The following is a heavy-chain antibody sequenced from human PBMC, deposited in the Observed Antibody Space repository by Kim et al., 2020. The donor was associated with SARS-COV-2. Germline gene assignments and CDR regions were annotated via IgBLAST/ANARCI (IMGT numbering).Heavy chain of an antibody. CDR1: GFTLSDNA. CDR2: ISGRGGKT. CDR3: AKTNYGDYLDYGMDV. Sequence: GGSLRLSCAASGFTLSDNAVSWVRQAPGKGLEWVSSISGRGGKTYYADSVKGRFTISRDNSKNTLYLQMNTLRVEDTGVYYCAKTNYGDYLDYGMDVWGQGTTVTVSS. J-gene: IGHJ6*02. D-gene: IGHD4-17*01. V-gene: IGHV3-23*01.